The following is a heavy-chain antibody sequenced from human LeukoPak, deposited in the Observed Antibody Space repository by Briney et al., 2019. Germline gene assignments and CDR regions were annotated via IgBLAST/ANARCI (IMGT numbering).Heavy chain of an antibody. Sequence: GGSLRLSCAASGFTFGSYFWMHWVRQAPGKGLVWVSRIKSDGSSSTYADSLKGRFTISGDNAKNSLYLQMNTLRAEDTAVYYCVRDLDLGGYSSFEYWGQGTLVTVSS. CDR1: GFTFGSYFW. CDR2: IKSDGSSS. V-gene: IGHV3-74*01. CDR3: VRDLDLGGYSSFEY. J-gene: IGHJ4*02. D-gene: IGHD4-23*01.